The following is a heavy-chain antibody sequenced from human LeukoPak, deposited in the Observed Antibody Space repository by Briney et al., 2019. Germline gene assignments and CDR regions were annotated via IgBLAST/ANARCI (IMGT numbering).Heavy chain of an antibody. J-gene: IGHJ2*01. CDR3: ARGVLGSYYFDL. V-gene: IGHV4-34*01. D-gene: IGHD7-27*01. Sequence: SETLSLTCAVYGGSFRGYYWSWIRQPPGKGLEWIGEIHYTGATNYKPSLKSRVTISGGPSKNQVSLRVSSVTAADTAVYYCARGVLGSYYFDLWGRGTLVTVSS. CDR2: IHYTGAT. CDR1: GGSFRGYY.